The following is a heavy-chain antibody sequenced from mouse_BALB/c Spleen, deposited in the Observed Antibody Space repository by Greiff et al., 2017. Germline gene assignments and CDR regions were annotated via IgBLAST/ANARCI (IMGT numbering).Heavy chain of an antibody. D-gene: IGHD1-1*01. CDR3: ARPPYYYGSSFAMDY. CDR1: GFAFSSYD. J-gene: IGHJ4*01. CDR2: ISSGGGST. Sequence: EVKLVESGGGLVKPGGSLKLSCAASGFAFSSYDMSWVRQTPEKRLEWVAYISSGGGSTYYPDTVKGRFTISRDNAKNTLYLQMSSLKSEDTAMYYCARPPYYYGSSFAMDYWGQGTSVTVSS. V-gene: IGHV5-12-1*01.